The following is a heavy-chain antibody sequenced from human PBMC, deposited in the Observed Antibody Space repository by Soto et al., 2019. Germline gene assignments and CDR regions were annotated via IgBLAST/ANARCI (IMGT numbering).Heavy chain of an antibody. CDR1: GFTFSSYA. CDR3: AKDLYYYDFSLDDS. J-gene: IGHJ5*02. CDR2: VSYDGSIE. D-gene: IGHD3-16*01. Sequence: EHLVESGGGVVQPGRSLRLSCTASGFTFSSYAMHWVRLAPGKGLEWVAVVSYDGSIENYADSVRGRFTISRDNSKNTVFLQMNSLRVEDTAVYYCAKDLYYYDFSLDDSWGQGTLVTVSS. V-gene: IGHV3-30*04.